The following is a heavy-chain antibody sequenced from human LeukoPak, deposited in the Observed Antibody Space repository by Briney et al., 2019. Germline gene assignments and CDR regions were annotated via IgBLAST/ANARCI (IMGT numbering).Heavy chain of an antibody. CDR2: INPSGGST. J-gene: IGHJ4*02. V-gene: IGHV1-46*01. CDR1: GYTFTSYY. Sequence: GASVKVSCKASGYTFTSYYMHWARQAPGQGLEWMGIINPSGGSTSYAQKFQGRVTMTRDTSTSTVYMELSSLRSEDTAVYYCASNYIAARGAHFDYRGQGTLVTVSS. CDR3: ASNYIAARGAHFDY. D-gene: IGHD6-6*01.